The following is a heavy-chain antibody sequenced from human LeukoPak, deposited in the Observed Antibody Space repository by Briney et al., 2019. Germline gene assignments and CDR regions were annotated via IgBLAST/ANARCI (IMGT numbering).Heavy chain of an antibody. CDR2: INHSGST. V-gene: IGHV4-34*01. CDR3: ARINSGYEYFDS. CDR1: GGSFSGYY. Sequence: SETLSLTCAVYGGSFSGYYWSWIRQPPGKGLEWIGEINHSGSTDYNPSLKSRVTISVDTSKNQFSLKLSSVTAADTAVYYCARINSGYEYFDSWGQGTLVTVSS. D-gene: IGHD5-12*01. J-gene: IGHJ4*02.